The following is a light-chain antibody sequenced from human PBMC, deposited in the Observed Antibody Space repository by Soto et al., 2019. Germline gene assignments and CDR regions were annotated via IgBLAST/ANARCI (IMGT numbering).Light chain of an antibody. V-gene: IGLV2-14*01. Sequence: QSALTQPASVSGSPRQSITISCTGTSSDVGGYNYVSWYQQHPGKAPKLMIYEVSNRPSGVSNRFSGSRSGNTASLTISGPQAEDEAEYYCSSYSSRSTLVFGGGTKLTVL. CDR3: SSYSSRSTLV. CDR2: EVS. J-gene: IGLJ2*01. CDR1: SSDVGGYNY.